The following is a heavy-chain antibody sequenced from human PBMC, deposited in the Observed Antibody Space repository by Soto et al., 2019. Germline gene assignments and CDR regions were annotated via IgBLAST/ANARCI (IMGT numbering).Heavy chain of an antibody. CDR2: VSYDGSFE. V-gene: IGHV3-30*18. D-gene: IGHD2-2*01. Sequence: QVQLVESGGGVVQPGGSLRLSCAASGFTFSNFGIHWVRQAPGKGLEWVTVVSYDGSFEYYADSVKGRFTISRDNSKNTLSLQTSSLRPEDTAFYYCAKGSDQLLFAYYYYGMDVWGQGTTVTVSS. CDR3: AKGSDQLLFAYYYYGMDV. CDR1: GFTFSNFG. J-gene: IGHJ6*02.